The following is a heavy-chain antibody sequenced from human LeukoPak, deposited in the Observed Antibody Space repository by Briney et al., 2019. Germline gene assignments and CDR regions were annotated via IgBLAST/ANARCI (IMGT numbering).Heavy chain of an antibody. J-gene: IGHJ4*02. D-gene: IGHD6-19*01. CDR1: GGSVSSGSYY. Sequence: SETLSLACTVSGGSVSSGSYYWSWIRQPPGKGLEWIGYIYYSGSTNYSPSFKSRVTMSIDTSKNQFSLKLNSVTAADTAVYYCAREGSARYEDYWGQGTLVTVSS. V-gene: IGHV4-61*01. CDR2: IYYSGST. CDR3: AREGSARYEDY.